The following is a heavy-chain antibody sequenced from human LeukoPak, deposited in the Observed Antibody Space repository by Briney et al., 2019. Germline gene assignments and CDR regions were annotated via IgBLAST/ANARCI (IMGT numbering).Heavy chain of an antibody. CDR1: GYSIGSGFY. D-gene: IGHD3-10*01. J-gene: IGHJ6*04. CDR3: AKASGSYGSGSYYYSGMDV. CDR2: IFHSGST. Sequence: SETLSLTCAVSGYSIGSGFYWGWIRQPPGKGLEWIGSIFHSGSTYYNPSLKSRVTISVDTSKNQFSLKLSSVTAADTALYYCAKASGSYGSGSYYYSGMDVWGKGTTVTVSS. V-gene: IGHV4-38-2*01.